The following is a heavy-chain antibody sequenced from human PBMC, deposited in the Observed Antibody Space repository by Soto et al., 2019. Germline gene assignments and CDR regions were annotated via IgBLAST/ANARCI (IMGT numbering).Heavy chain of an antibody. CDR3: ARLGAGYSSGWYADY. CDR2: ISAYNGNT. Sequence: QVQLVQSGAEVKKPGASVKVSCKASGYTFTSYGISWVRQAPGQGLEWMGWISAYNGNTKYAQKLEGRVTMTTETSTSTAYMELRSLRSDDTAVYYCARLGAGYSSGWYADYWGQGTLVTVSS. J-gene: IGHJ4*02. CDR1: GYTFTSYG. V-gene: IGHV1-18*01. D-gene: IGHD6-19*01.